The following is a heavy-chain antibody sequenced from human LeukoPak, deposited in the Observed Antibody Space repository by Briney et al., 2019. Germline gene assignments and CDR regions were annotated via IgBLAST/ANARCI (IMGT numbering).Heavy chain of an antibody. D-gene: IGHD3-16*02. V-gene: IGHV3-74*01. CDR3: ANPRGGVIRTLDY. J-gene: IGHJ4*02. Sequence: GGSLRLSCAASEFTFSSYWMHWVRQAPGKGLVWVSRISGDGSSTRYADSVKGRFMISRDNAKNTLYLQMNSLRAEDTAVYYCANPRGGVIRTLDYWGQGTLVTVSS. CDR1: EFTFSSYW. CDR2: ISGDGSST.